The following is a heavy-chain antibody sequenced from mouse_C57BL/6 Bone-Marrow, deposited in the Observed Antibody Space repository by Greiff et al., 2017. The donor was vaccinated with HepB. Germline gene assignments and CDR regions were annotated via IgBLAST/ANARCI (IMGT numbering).Heavy chain of an antibody. CDR3: VRGLEAY. CDR2: IRSKSNNYAT. J-gene: IGHJ3*01. D-gene: IGHD2-4*01. V-gene: IGHV10-1*01. Sequence: DVKLVESGGGLVQPKGSLKLSCAASGFSFNTYAMNWVRQAPGKGLEWVARIRSKSNNYATYYADSVKDRFTISRDDSESMLYLQMNNLKTEDTAMYYCVRGLEAYWGQGTLVTVSA. CDR1: GFSFNTYA.